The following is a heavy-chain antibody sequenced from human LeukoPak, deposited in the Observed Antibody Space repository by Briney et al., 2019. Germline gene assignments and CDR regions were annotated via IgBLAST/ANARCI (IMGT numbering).Heavy chain of an antibody. D-gene: IGHD5-24*01. CDR2: IYYSGST. CDR3: ATRRDGYNYDAFDI. Sequence: SETLSLTCTVSGGSISSSSYYWGWIRQPPGKGLEWIGSIYYSGSTYYNPSLKSRVTISVDTSKNQFSLKLSSVTAADTAVYYCATRRDGYNYDAFDIWGQGTMVTVSS. J-gene: IGHJ3*02. V-gene: IGHV4-39*01. CDR1: GGSISSSSYY.